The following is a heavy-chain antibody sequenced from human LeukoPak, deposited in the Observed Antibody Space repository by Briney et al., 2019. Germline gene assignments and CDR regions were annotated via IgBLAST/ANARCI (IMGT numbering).Heavy chain of an antibody. J-gene: IGHJ4*02. V-gene: IGHV3-7*03. D-gene: IGHD3-10*01. CDR3: AREASLLWSGERGYFDY. CDR2: IKEDGSEK. CDR1: GFSFSDYW. Sequence: GGSLRLSCAASGFSFSDYWMSWVRQAPGKGLEWVANIKEDGSEKYYVDSVKGRFTISRDNAKNSLYLQMNRLRAEDTAVYYCAREASLLWSGERGYFDYWGQGTLVIVSS.